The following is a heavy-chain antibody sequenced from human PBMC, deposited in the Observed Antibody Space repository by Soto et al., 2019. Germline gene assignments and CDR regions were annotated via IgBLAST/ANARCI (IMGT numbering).Heavy chain of an antibody. D-gene: IGHD6-13*01. Sequence: GSLRLSCAASGFTVSSNYMSWVRQAPGKGLEWVSVIYSGGSTYYADSVKDKFTISRDNSKNTLCLQMNSLRAEDTAVYYCARAAQQLVDYFDYWGQGTLVTVSS. J-gene: IGHJ4*02. V-gene: IGHV3-66*01. CDR2: IYSGGST. CDR3: ARAAQQLVDYFDY. CDR1: GFTVSSNY.